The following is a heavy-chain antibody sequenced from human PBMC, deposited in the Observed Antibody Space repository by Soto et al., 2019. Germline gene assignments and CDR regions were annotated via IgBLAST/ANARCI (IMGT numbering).Heavy chain of an antibody. CDR2: IYYSGST. V-gene: IGHV4-31*03. D-gene: IGHD6-19*01. Sequence: SETLSLTCTVSGGSISSGGYYWSWIRQHPGKGLEWIGYIYYSGSTYYNPSLKSRVTISVDTSKNQFSLKLSSVTAADTAVYYCARDMSSGWRTGYFDYWGQGTLVTVSS. CDR3: ARDMSSGWRTGYFDY. J-gene: IGHJ4*02. CDR1: GGSISSGGYY.